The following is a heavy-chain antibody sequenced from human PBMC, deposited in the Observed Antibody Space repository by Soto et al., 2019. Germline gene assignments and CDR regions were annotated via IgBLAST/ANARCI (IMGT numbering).Heavy chain of an antibody. CDR3: ARRGRYFDYYYMDV. CDR2: IYYSGST. V-gene: IGHV4-59*08. J-gene: IGHJ6*03. Sequence: SETLSLTCTVSGGSISSYYWSWIRQPPGKGLEWIGYIYYSGSTNYNPSLKSRVTISVDTSKNQFSLKLSSVTAADTAVYYCARRGRYFDYYYMDVWGKGTTVTISS. CDR1: GGSISSYY.